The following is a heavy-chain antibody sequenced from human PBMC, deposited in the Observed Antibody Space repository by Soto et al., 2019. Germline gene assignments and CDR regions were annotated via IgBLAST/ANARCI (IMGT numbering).Heavy chain of an antibody. V-gene: IGHV3-23*01. Sequence: GGSLRLSCAASGFTFTNYPMAWVRQAPAKGLELVSTISGSGGSTFYADSVKGRFTISRDNSKNTVYLQMNSLRVEDTAVYYCAKRPLKFEGSYFDYWGQGTLVTVSS. CDR3: AKRPLKFEGSYFDY. D-gene: IGHD3-10*01. CDR2: ISGSGGST. J-gene: IGHJ4*02. CDR1: GFTFTNYP.